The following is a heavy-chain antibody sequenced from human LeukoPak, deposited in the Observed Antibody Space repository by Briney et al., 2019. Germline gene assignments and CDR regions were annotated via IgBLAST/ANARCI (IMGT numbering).Heavy chain of an antibody. CDR2: IYYSGST. D-gene: IGHD3-22*01. Sequence: SETLSLTCTVSGGSISSYYWSWIRQPPGKGLEWIGYIYYSGSTNYNPSLKSRVTISVDTSKNQFSLKLSSVTAADTAVYYCASYDGILDPWGQGTLVTVSS. CDR1: GGSISSYY. CDR3: ASYDGILDP. J-gene: IGHJ5*02. V-gene: IGHV4-59*01.